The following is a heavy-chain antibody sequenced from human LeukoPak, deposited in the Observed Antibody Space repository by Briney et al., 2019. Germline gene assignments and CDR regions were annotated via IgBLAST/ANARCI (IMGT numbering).Heavy chain of an antibody. D-gene: IGHD3-22*01. V-gene: IGHV3-23*01. CDR2: ISGSGGST. Sequence: GGSLRLSCAASGFTFSSYGMSWVRQAPGKGLEWVSAISGSGGSTYYADSVKGRFTISRDNSKNTLYLQMNSLRAEDTAVYYCAKRQTGYDSSGYYPDYWGQGTLVTVSS. J-gene: IGHJ4*02. CDR3: AKRQTGYDSSGYYPDY. CDR1: GFTFSSYG.